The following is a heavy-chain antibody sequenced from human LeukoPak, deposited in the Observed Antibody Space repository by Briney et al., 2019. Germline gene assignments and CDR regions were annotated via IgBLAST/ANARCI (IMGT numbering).Heavy chain of an antibody. Sequence: ASVKVSCKASGYTFTSYGISWVRQAPGQGLEWMGWINPNSGGTNYAQKFQGRVTMTRDTSISTAYMELSRLRSDDTAVYYCAREAMGDYYMDVWGKGTTVTVSS. CDR1: GYTFTSYG. CDR3: AREAMGDYYMDV. V-gene: IGHV1-2*02. CDR2: INPNSGGT. J-gene: IGHJ6*03.